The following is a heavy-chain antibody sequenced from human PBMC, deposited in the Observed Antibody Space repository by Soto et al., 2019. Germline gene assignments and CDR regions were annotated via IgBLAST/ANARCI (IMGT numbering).Heavy chain of an antibody. CDR1: GGSISSDY. CDR2: IYYSGST. V-gene: IGHV4-59*01. D-gene: IGHD6-19*01. Sequence: SESLSLTCTVSGGSISSDYWSWIRQPPGKGLEWIGYIYYSGSTNYNPSLKSRVTISVDTSKNQFSLKLSSVTAADTAVYYCARAWQYSSGFFDYWGQGTLVTVSS. CDR3: ARAWQYSSGFFDY. J-gene: IGHJ4*02.